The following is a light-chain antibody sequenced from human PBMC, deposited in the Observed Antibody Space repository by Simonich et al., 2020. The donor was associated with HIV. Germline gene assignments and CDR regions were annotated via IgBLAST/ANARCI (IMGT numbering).Light chain of an antibody. J-gene: IGKJ1*01. Sequence: EIVMTQSPATLSVSPGERATLSCRASQSVNSNLAWYQQKPGLPPRLLIYGTSTRATGIPARFSGSGSGTEFTLTISSMQSEDFVVYYCQQYNNWWTFGQGTKVEIK. CDR3: QQYNNWWT. CDR2: GTS. CDR1: QSVNSN. V-gene: IGKV3-15*01.